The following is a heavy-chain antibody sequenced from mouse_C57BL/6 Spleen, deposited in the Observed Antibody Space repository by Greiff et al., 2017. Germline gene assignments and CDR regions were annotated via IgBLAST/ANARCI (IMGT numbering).Heavy chain of an antibody. CDR3: AITEIYYGYDGDAMDD. J-gene: IGHJ4*01. V-gene: IGHV1-59*01. D-gene: IGHD2-2*01. CDR1: GYTFTSYW. Sequence: QVQLQQPGAELVRPGTSVKLSCKASGYTFTSYWMHWVKQRPGQGLEWIGVIDPSDSYTNYNQKFKGKATLTVDPSSSTAYMQLSSLTSEDSAVYYCAITEIYYGYDGDAMDDWGKGTSVTVSS. CDR2: IDPSDSYT.